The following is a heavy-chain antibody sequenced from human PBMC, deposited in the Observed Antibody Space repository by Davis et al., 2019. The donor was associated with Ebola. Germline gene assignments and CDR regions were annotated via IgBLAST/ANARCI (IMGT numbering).Heavy chain of an antibody. CDR2: ISSRDGTT. CDR1: GFTFSSYA. V-gene: IGHV3-23*01. CDR3: AREPCDY. Sequence: GESLKISCAASGFTFSSYAMTWVRQVPGKGLEWVSDISSRDGTTYYADSVKGRFTISRDNSKNTLYLQMNSLRTEDTAVYYCAREPCDYWGQGTLVTVSS. J-gene: IGHJ4*02.